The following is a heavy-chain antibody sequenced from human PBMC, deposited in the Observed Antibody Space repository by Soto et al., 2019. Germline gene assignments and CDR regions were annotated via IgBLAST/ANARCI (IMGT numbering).Heavy chain of an antibody. CDR2: MNPNSGNT. D-gene: IGHD3-3*01. V-gene: IGHV1-8*01. CDR3: ARGRSDFWSGYLNYYYMDV. J-gene: IGHJ6*03. Sequence: GASVKVSCKASGYTFTSYDINWVRQATGQGLEWMGWMNPNSGNTGYAQKFQGRVTMTRNISISTAYMELSSLRSEDTAVYYCARGRSDFWSGYLNYYYMDVWGKGTTVTVSS. CDR1: GYTFTSYD.